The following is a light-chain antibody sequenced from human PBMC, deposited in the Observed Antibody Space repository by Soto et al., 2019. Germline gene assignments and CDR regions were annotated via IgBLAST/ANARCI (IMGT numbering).Light chain of an antibody. V-gene: IGKV3-20*01. Sequence: EIVLTQSPGTLSLSPGERATLSCRASQSISSGYLAWYQQKPGQAPRLLIYHASSRATGIPDRFSGSGSGRDFSLTISRLEPDDVAVYYCQQYGSSFSTFGQGTKV. CDR2: HAS. CDR3: QQYGSSFST. J-gene: IGKJ1*01. CDR1: QSISSGY.